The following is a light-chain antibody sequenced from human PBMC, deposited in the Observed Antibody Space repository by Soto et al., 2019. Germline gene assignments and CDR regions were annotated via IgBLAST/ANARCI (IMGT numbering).Light chain of an antibody. Sequence: QSVLTQPASVSGSPGQSITISCTGTSSAVGGYNYVSWYQQHPGKAPKLMIYDVSNRPPGVSNRFSGSKSGNTASLTISGLQAEDEADYYCSSYTSSSLYVLGTGTKVTVL. J-gene: IGLJ1*01. CDR3: SSYTSSSLYV. CDR1: SSAVGGYNY. V-gene: IGLV2-14*01. CDR2: DVS.